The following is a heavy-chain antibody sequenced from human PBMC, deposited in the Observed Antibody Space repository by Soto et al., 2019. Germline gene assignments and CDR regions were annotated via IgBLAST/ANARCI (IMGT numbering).Heavy chain of an antibody. Sequence: GGSLRLCSAASGFTLSSYGMHWVRQAPGKGLAWVAVISYDGSNKYYADSVKGRFTISRDNSKNTLYLQMNSLRAEDTAVYYCAKDFNSGYDYFYYYYYGMDVWGQGTTVTVSS. CDR3: AKDFNSGYDYFYYYYYGMDV. CDR1: GFTLSSYG. CDR2: ISYDGSNK. J-gene: IGHJ6*02. V-gene: IGHV3-30*18. D-gene: IGHD5-12*01.